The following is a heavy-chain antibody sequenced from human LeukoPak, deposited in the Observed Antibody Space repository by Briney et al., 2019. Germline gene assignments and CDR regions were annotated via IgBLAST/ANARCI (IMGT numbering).Heavy chain of an antibody. Sequence: GGSLRLSCAASGFTFSNAWMSWVRQAPGKGLEWVGRIKSKTDGGTTDYAAPVKGRFTISRDDSKNTLYLQMNSLKTEDTAVYYCAKGQNRGVIPHDYWGQGTLVTVSS. D-gene: IGHD3-10*01. J-gene: IGHJ4*02. CDR3: AKGQNRGVIPHDY. CDR2: IKSKTDGGTT. V-gene: IGHV3-15*01. CDR1: GFTFSNAW.